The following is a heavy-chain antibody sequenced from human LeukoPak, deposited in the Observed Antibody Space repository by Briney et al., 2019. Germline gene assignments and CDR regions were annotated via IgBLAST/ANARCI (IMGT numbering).Heavy chain of an antibody. J-gene: IGHJ3*02. CDR1: GFTFSDYY. CDR3: ARGHDYGDYDDAFDI. V-gene: IGHV3-11*04. CDR2: ISSSGSTI. Sequence: GGSLRLSCAASGFTFSDYYMNWIRQAPGKGLEWVSYISSSGSTIYYADSVKGRFTISRDNAKNSLYLQMNSLRAEDTAVYYCARGHDYGDYDDAFDIWGQGTMVIVSS. D-gene: IGHD4-17*01.